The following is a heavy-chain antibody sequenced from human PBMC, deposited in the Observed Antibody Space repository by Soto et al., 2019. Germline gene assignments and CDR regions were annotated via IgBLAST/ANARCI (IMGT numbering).Heavy chain of an antibody. CDR1: GDILTSYS. V-gene: IGHV5-51*01. J-gene: IGHJ4*02. CDR3: ARHSARRYGYNYRFASDY. D-gene: IGHD5-12*01. CDR2: IYPGDFDT. Sequence: QLVQSGEEVRKPGESLKISCKVTGDILTSYSIGWVRQMAGKGLERLGIIYPGDFDTRDSPSFQVQVTISVGKSLSTAFLQWRSLNGSVTTRYYGARHSARRYGYNYRFASDYWGQGTLV.